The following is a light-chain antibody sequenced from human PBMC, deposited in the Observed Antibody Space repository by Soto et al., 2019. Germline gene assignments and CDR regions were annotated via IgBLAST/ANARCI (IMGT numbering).Light chain of an antibody. V-gene: IGKV1-33*01. CDR2: GAS. CDR1: QDIRKY. Sequence: DIQMTQSPSSLSASVGDRVTITCQASQDIRKYLNWFQQKPGKAPKLLIYGASSLETGVPSRFTGSGSATHFTFTITSLQPEDIATYYCQKYNSAPLTFGGGTKVEI. CDR3: QKYNSAPLT. J-gene: IGKJ4*01.